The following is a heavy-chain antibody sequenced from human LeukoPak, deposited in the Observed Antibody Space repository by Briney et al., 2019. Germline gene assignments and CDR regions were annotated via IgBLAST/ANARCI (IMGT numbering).Heavy chain of an antibody. CDR2: ISYDGSNK. CDR3: AKDGALVGATVLHYYYGMDV. D-gene: IGHD1-26*01. CDR1: GFTFSSYG. J-gene: IGHJ6*02. V-gene: IGHV3-30*18. Sequence: GGSLRLSCAASGFTFSSYGMHWVRQAPGKGLEWVAVISYDGSNKYYADSVKGRFAISRDNSKNTLYLQMNSLRAEDTAVYYCAKDGALVGATVLHYYYGMDVWGQGTTVTVSS.